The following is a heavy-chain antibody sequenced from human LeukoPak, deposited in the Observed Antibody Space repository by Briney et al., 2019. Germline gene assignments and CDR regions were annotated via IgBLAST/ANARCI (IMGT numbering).Heavy chain of an antibody. CDR3: VTDRAGLFWYFDL. V-gene: IGHV1-24*01. Sequence: ASVKVSCKVSGSTLSDLSIHWVRQAPGKGLEYVGGSDPEDGETFHAQNFQGRVTMTEDTSIDTAYMELSRLRSEDTAVYYCVTDRAGLFWYFDLWGRGTLVTVSS. D-gene: IGHD3/OR15-3a*01. CDR2: SDPEDGET. CDR1: GSTLSDLS. J-gene: IGHJ2*01.